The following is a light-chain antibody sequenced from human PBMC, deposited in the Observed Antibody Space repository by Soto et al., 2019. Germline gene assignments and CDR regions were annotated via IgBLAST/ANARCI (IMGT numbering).Light chain of an antibody. J-gene: IGLJ1*01. CDR3: QAWDSSTGV. Sequence: SYELTQPPSVSVSPGQTASITCSGDKLGDKYACWYQQKPGQSPVLVIYQHSKRPSGIPDRFSGSNSGNTATLTISGTQARDEADYYCQAWDSSTGVFGTGTKVTVL. CDR1: KLGDKY. V-gene: IGLV3-1*01. CDR2: QHS.